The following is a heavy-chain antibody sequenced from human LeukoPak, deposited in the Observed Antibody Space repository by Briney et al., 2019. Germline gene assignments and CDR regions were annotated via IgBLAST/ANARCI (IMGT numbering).Heavy chain of an antibody. J-gene: IGHJ4*02. V-gene: IGHV4-59*08. D-gene: IGHD6-19*01. Sequence: PSETLSLTCTVSGGSISSYYWNWIRQPPGKGLEWIGYIYYSGTTNYNPSLKSRVTISVDTSKNQFSLKLRFVTAADTAVYYCARPDYSSGWYYFDYWGQGTLVIVSS. CDR1: GGSISSYY. CDR3: ARPDYSSGWYYFDY. CDR2: IYYSGTT.